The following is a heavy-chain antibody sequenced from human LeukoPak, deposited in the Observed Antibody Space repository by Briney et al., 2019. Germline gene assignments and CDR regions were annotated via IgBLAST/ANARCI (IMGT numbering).Heavy chain of an antibody. CDR1: GGSFSGYY. D-gene: IGHD2-21*02. J-gene: IGHJ5*02. CDR3: ARTDWFDP. V-gene: IGHV4-34*01. Sequence: SETLSLTCAVYGGSFSGYYWSWIRQPPGKGLEWIGEINHSGSTNYNPSLKSRVTISVDTSKNQFSLKLSSVTAADTAVYYCARTDWFDPWGQGTLVTVSS. CDR2: INHSGST.